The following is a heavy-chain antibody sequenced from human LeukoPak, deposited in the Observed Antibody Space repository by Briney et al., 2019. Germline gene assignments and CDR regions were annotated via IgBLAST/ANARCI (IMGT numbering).Heavy chain of an antibody. CDR2: ISAYNGNT. D-gene: IGHD6-6*01. CDR3: ARLVYSSSPDV. V-gene: IGHV1-18*01. Sequence: ASVEGSRQASCFPFSNYGIRWGRPAPGQGPEWMGWISAYNGNTNYAQKLQGRVTMTTDTSTSTAYMELRSLRSDDTAIYYCARLVYSSSPDVWGQGTTVTVSS. J-gene: IGHJ6*02. CDR1: CFPFSNYG.